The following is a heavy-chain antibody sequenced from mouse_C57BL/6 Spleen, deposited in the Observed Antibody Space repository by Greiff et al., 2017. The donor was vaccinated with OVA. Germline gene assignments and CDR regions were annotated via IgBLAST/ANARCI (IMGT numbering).Heavy chain of an antibody. CDR1: GYTFTDYE. CDR2: IDPETGGT. CDR3: TRAGGDY. Sequence: VQLQQSGAELVRPGASVTLSCKASGYTFTDYEMHWVKQTPVHGLEWIGAIDPETGGTAYNQKFKGQAILTADKSSSTAYMELRSLTAEDSAVYYCTRAGGDYWGQGTTLTVSS. V-gene: IGHV1-15*01. J-gene: IGHJ2*01.